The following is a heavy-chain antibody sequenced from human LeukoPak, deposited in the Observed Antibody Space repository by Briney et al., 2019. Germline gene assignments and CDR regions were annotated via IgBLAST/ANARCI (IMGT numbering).Heavy chain of an antibody. CDR2: ISGSGGST. CDR3: AKGGYSSGWYVSYFGY. J-gene: IGHJ4*02. V-gene: IGHV3-23*01. Sequence: GGSLRLSCAASGFTFSSYAMSWVRQAPGKGLEWVSAISGSGGSTYYADSVKGRFTISRDNSKNTLYLQMNSLRAEDTAVYYCAKGGYSSGWYVSYFGYWGQGTLVTVSS. CDR1: GFTFSSYA. D-gene: IGHD6-19*01.